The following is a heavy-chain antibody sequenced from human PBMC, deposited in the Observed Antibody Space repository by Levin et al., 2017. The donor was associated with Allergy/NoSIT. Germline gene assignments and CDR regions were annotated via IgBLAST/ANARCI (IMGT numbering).Heavy chain of an antibody. CDR3: AREIRGSITMVRGVMGY. J-gene: IGHJ4*02. Sequence: GESLKISCAASGFTFSSYAMHWVRQAPGKGLEWVAVISYDGSNKYYADSVKGRFTISRDNSKNTLYLQMNSLRAEDTAVYYCAREIRGSITMVRGVMGYWGQGTLVTVSS. CDR1: GFTFSSYA. V-gene: IGHV3-30-3*01. D-gene: IGHD3-10*01. CDR2: ISYDGSNK.